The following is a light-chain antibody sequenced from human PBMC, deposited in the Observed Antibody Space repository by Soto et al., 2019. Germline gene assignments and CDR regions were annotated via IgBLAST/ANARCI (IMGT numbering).Light chain of an antibody. V-gene: IGKV2-28*01. CDR1: QSLLHSNGYTY. Sequence: DIVMTQSPLSLPVTPGEPASISCRSSQSLLHSNGYTYLDWYLQKPGQSPQLLIYLGSSRSSGVPDRFSGSGSGTDFTLQISRVEAEDVGVYYCMQALQTPLTFGGGTKVEIK. CDR2: LGS. CDR3: MQALQTPLT. J-gene: IGKJ4*01.